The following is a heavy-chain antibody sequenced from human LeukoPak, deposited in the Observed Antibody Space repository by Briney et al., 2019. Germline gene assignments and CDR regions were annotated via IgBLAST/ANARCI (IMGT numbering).Heavy chain of an antibody. Sequence: SETLSLTCTVSGGSISSYYWSWIRQPPGKGLEWIGYIYYSGSTNCKPSLKSRATISVDTSKNQFSLKLSSVTAADTAVYYCARVEEGYGSGRRENYYYYYMDVWGKGTTVTISS. J-gene: IGHJ6*03. V-gene: IGHV4-59*01. CDR1: GGSISSYY. CDR3: ARVEEGYGSGRRENYYYYYMDV. CDR2: IYYSGST. D-gene: IGHD3-10*01.